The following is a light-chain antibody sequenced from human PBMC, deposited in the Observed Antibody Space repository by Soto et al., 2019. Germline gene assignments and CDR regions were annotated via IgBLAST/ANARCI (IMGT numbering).Light chain of an antibody. V-gene: IGKV3-11*01. CDR1: QSVSSY. J-gene: IGKJ5*01. Sequence: EIVLTQSPSTLSLSPGERATLSCRASQSVSSYLAWYQQKPGQAPTLLIYDADTRATGIPVRFSGSGFGTHFTLTISSLEPEDFAMYYCQQSASSVTFGQGTRLEIK. CDR3: QQSASSVT. CDR2: DAD.